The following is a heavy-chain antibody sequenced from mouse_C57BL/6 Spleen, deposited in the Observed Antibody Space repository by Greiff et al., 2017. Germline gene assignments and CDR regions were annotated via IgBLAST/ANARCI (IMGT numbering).Heavy chain of an antibody. D-gene: IGHD2-4*01. J-gene: IGHJ3*01. CDR1: GYTFTSYT. CDR3: ARSRIYYDYEGFAY. V-gene: IGHV1-4*01. Sequence: VKLQESGAELARPGASVKMSCKASGYTFTSYTMHWVKQRPGQGLEWIGYINPSSGYTKYNQKFKDKATLTADKSSSTAYRQLSSLTSEDSAVYYCARSRIYYDYEGFAYWGQGTLVTVSA. CDR2: INPSSGYT.